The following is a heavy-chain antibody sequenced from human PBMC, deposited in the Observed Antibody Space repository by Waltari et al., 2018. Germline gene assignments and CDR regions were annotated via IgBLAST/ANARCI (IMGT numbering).Heavy chain of an antibody. CDR3: ARRGPGTTILGDAFDI. D-gene: IGHD4-17*01. CDR1: GFIFSSYA. J-gene: IGHJ3*02. CDR2: ISYDGSNK. Sequence: QVQLVESGGGVVQPGRSLRLSYAASGFIFSSYAMHWVRQAPGKGLEWVSVISYDGSNKYYADSVKGRFTISRDNSKNTLYLQMNSLRAEDTAVYYCARRGPGTTILGDAFDIWGQGTMVTVSS. V-gene: IGHV3-30-3*01.